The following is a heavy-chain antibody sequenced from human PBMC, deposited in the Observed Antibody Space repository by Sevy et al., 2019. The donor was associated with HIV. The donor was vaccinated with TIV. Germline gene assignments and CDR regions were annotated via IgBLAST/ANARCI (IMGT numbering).Heavy chain of an antibody. D-gene: IGHD6-6*01. CDR1: GFTISSYW. CDR3: ARDGRAARDFDY. V-gene: IGHV3-74*01. J-gene: IGHJ4*02. Sequence: GGSLRLSCAASGFTISSYWMHWVRHAPGQGLVWVSRISSDGSSTSYAASVRGRFTISRDNAKNTLYLQMNSPRAEDTAVYDCARDGRAARDFDYWGQGTLVTVSS. CDR2: ISSDGSST.